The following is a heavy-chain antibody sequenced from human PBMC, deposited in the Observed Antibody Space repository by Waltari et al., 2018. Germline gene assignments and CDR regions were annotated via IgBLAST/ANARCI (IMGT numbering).Heavy chain of an antibody. CDR1: GGSISDHDHY. CDR2: AHYRGTP. D-gene: IGHD3-10*01. V-gene: IGHV4-39*07. CDR3: AREAVLYFGELSGEFDY. J-gene: IGHJ4*02. Sequence: QLQLQESGPGVVRPSETLSLTCTVSGGSISDHDHYWGWVRQPPGKGLEWIGSAHYRGTPYYNPSLTGRVVISVDTSKNHFSLRLNSMTAADTAVYYCAREAVLYFGELSGEFDYWGQGSLVTVSS.